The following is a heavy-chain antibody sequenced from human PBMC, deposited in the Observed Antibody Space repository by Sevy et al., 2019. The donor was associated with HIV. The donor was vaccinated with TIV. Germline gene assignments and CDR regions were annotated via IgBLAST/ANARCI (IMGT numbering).Heavy chain of an antibody. Sequence: PETLSLTCTVSGGSITSLYWNWIRQPPGKGLEWIANIYYNGDINYNPSLKSRVTLSLDTSKNQFSLRLSSVTAADTAMYYCAGENAWGRGYSWGQGTLVTVSS. CDR2: IYYNGDI. D-gene: IGHD1-26*01. CDR1: GGSITSLY. CDR3: AGENAWGRGYS. J-gene: IGHJ4*02. V-gene: IGHV4-59*08.